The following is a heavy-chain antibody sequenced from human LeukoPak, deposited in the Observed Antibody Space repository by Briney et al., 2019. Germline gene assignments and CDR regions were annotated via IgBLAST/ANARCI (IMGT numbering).Heavy chain of an antibody. CDR3: ARDSNYGMDV. D-gene: IGHD4-11*01. V-gene: IGHV3-74*01. Sequence: GQSLTLSSAVSGFSFSSYWVHWVSQPEETGLVLVSHINRDGSRTSHAGSCKDRFTISRDNAKNTLYLQMNSLRAEDTGVYYCARDSNYGMDVWGQGTTVTVSS. CDR2: INRDGSRT. J-gene: IGHJ6*01. CDR1: GFSFSSYW.